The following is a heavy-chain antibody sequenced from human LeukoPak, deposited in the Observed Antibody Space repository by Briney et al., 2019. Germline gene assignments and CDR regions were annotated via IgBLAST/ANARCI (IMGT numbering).Heavy chain of an antibody. Sequence: PGGSLRLSCAASGFTFSSYSMNRGREAPGQGLEWVSSISSSSSYIYYADSVKGRFTISRDNAKNSLYLQMNSLRAEDTAVYYCARDTEGSLWFDPWGQGTLVTVSS. J-gene: IGHJ5*02. CDR1: GFTFSSYS. D-gene: IGHD3-10*01. CDR2: ISSSSSYI. CDR3: ARDTEGSLWFDP. V-gene: IGHV3-21*01.